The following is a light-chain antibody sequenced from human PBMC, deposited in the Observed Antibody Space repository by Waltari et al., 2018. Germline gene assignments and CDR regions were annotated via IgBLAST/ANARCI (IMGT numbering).Light chain of an antibody. CDR1: QDISNY. CDR3: QQYDNLPLT. Sequence: DIQLTQSPSSLSASIADRVNITCQASQDISNYLNWYQQKPGKAPSLLIYDTSNLETGVPSRFSGSVSGTAFSFTITSLQPEDFATYYCQQYDNLPLTFGGGTKVEI. V-gene: IGKV1-33*01. J-gene: IGKJ4*01. CDR2: DTS.